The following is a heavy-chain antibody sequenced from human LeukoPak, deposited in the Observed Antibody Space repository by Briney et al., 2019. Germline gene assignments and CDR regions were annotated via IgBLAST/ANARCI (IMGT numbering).Heavy chain of an antibody. Sequence: GGSLRLSCAASGFTFSSYAMHWVRQAPGKGLEYVSAISSNGGSTYYANSVKGRFTISRDNSKNTLYLQMGSLRAEDMAVYYCARSTTLTRSFDYWGQGTMVTLSS. J-gene: IGHJ4*02. CDR1: GFTFSSYA. D-gene: IGHD4-17*01. V-gene: IGHV3-64*01. CDR3: ARSTTLTRSFDY. CDR2: ISSNGGST.